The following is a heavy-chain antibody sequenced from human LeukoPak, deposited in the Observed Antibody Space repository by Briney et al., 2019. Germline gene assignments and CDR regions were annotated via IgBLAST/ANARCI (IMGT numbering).Heavy chain of an antibody. CDR2: ISDDGSKK. J-gene: IGHJ4*02. CDR3: AREGGYCSSTTCYFDS. D-gene: IGHD2-2*01. V-gene: IGHV3-30-3*01. Sequence: GGSLRLSCAASGFTFSSYSMHWVRQAPGKGLEWVAVISDDGSKKPYADSVKGRFTVSRDNSKNTLYLQMNSPRVEDTAVYYCAREGGYCSSTTCYFDSWGQGTLVTVSS. CDR1: GFTFSSYS.